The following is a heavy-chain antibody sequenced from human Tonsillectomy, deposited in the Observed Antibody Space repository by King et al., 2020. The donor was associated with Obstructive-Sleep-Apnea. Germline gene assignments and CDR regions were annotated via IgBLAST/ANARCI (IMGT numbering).Heavy chain of an antibody. D-gene: IGHD1-26*01. CDR3: ARDPKEWEVQY. Sequence: HVQLVESGGGVVQPGRSLRLSCAASGFTFSNYAMHWVRQAPGKGLEWVAVISYDGRNKYYTDSVKGRFTISRDNSKNTLYLQMNSLRAEDTAVYYCARDPKEWEVQYWGQGTLVTVSS. CDR1: GFTFSNYA. V-gene: IGHV3-30*04. CDR2: ISYDGRNK. J-gene: IGHJ4*02.